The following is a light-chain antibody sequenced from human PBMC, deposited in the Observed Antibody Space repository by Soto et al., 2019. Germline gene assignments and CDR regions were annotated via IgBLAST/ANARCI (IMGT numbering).Light chain of an antibody. CDR2: DTT. V-gene: IGLV7-46*01. CDR1: TGAVTNGHY. Sequence: TQDPSLTVSPGGTVTLTCGSSTGAVTNGHYPYWFQQKPGQAPRTLIYDTTNRHSWTPARFSGYLLGGKAALTLPGAQTEDEAEYYSLLSYNGPDVFGTGPKVTVL. CDR3: LLSYNGPDV. J-gene: IGLJ1*01.